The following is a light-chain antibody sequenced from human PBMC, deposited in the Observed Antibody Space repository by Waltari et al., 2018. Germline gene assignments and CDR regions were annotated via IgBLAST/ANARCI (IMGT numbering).Light chain of an antibody. V-gene: IGLV3-21*04. J-gene: IGLJ2*01. CDR2: YDS. CDR1: NIGRKS. CDR3: IVWHSTIDHQGV. Sequence: SYVVTQSPSVSVAPGETARITCGGDNIGRKSVHWYQPRPGQAPVLVISYDSDRPSGIPERFSGSNSGNTATLTISWVEAEDEADYYCIVWHSTIDHQGVFGGGTKLTVL.